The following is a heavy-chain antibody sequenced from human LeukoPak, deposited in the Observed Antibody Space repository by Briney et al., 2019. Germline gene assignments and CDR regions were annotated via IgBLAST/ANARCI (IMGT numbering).Heavy chain of an antibody. CDR1: GGSISSYY. CDR2: IYYSGST. D-gene: IGHD3-9*01. Sequence: SETLSLTCTVSGGSISSYYWSWIRQPPGKGLEWIGYIYYSGSTNYNPSLKSRVTISVDTSKNRFSLKLSSVTAADTAVYYCARLRIRSVLRYFDWSYNWFDPWGQGTLVTVSS. J-gene: IGHJ5*02. CDR3: ARLRIRSVLRYFDWSYNWFDP. V-gene: IGHV4-59*01.